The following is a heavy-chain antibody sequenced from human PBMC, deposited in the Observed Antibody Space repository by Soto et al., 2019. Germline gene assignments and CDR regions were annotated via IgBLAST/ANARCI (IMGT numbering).Heavy chain of an antibody. V-gene: IGHV4-59*08. J-gene: IGHJ6*03. Sequence: ASETLSLTCTVSGGSISSYYWSWIRQPPGKGLEWIGYIYYSGSTNYNPSLKSRVTISVDTSKNQFSLKLSSVTAADTAVYYCVRLARGDYDRGAKTEEYYYYYYMDVWGKGTTVTVSS. CDR3: VRLARGDYDRGAKTEEYYYYYYMDV. CDR1: GGSISSYY. D-gene: IGHD4-17*01. CDR2: IYYSGST.